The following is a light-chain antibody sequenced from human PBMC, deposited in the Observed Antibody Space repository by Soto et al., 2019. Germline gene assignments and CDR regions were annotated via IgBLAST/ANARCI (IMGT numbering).Light chain of an antibody. CDR2: DVS. V-gene: IGKV1-5*01. CDR1: QAISDW. J-gene: IGKJ1*01. CDR3: QQYHTYST. Sequence: DIQMTQSPCTLSASVGDRVSITCRASQAISDWLAWYQQKPGQVPELLIFDVSTLESGVPSRFSGSRSGTEFTLTISSLQPDDFATYFCQQYHTYSTFGQGTKVEVK.